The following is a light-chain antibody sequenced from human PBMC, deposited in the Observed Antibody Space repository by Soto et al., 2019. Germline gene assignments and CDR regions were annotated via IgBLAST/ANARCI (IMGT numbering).Light chain of an antibody. CDR1: SSDVGGYNF. J-gene: IGLJ1*01. CDR3: YSYRGYYTRV. V-gene: IGLV2-14*01. Sequence: QSVLTQPASVSGSPGQSITISCTGTSSDVGGYNFVSWYQQHPGRAPKLLIYEVSRRPSGVSNRFSGSKSGDTASLTISGLQAEDEADYYCYSYRGYYTRVFGTGTKVTPL. CDR2: EVS.